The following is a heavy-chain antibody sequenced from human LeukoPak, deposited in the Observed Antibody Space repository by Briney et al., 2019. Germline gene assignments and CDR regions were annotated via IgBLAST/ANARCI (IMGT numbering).Heavy chain of an antibody. CDR3: ARRYYYDSSGYYHPN. D-gene: IGHD3-22*01. Sequence: ASVKVSCKASGYTFTYRYLHWVRQAPGQALEWMGWISAYNGNTNYAQKLQGRVTMTTDTSTSTAYMELRSLRSDDTAVYYCARRYYYDSSGYYHPNWGQGTLVTVSS. J-gene: IGHJ4*02. CDR1: GYTFTYRY. CDR2: ISAYNGNT. V-gene: IGHV1-18*04.